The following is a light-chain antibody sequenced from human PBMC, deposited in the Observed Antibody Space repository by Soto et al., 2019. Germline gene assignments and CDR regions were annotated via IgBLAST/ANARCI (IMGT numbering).Light chain of an antibody. J-gene: IGKJ1*01. Sequence: AIRMTQSPSSFSASTGDRVTITCLASQGISSYLAWYQQKPGKAPKLLIYAASTLQSGVPSRFSGSGSGTAFTLTISSLQPEDFATYYCQQSYSTPRTFGQGTKVDIK. V-gene: IGKV1-8*01. CDR3: QQSYSTPRT. CDR2: AAS. CDR1: QGISSY.